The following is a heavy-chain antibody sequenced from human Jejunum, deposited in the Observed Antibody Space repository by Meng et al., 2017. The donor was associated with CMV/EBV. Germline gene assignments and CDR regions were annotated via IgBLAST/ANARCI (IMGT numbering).Heavy chain of an antibody. D-gene: IGHD1-26*01. CDR3: AKEHGWGLWYYEL. J-gene: IGHJ2*01. Sequence: CEASGFTFTNYGMAWVRQAPGKGLEWLSTIGDDGDVTKYADSEKGRFTISRDNSKDTLYLQLDSLRAEDTAIYYCAKEHGWGLWYYELWGRGTLVTVSS. V-gene: IGHV3-23*01. CDR1: GFTFTNYG. CDR2: IGDDGDVT.